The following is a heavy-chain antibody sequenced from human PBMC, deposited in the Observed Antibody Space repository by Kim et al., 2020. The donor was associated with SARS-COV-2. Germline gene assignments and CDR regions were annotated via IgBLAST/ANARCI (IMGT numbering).Heavy chain of an antibody. CDR3: AKEQGNSLPCDS. V-gene: IGHV3-23*01. J-gene: IGHJ4*02. CDR1: GFIFSNYG. D-gene: IGHD4-4*01. Sequence: GGSLRLSCAASGFIFSNYGMNWVRQAPGKGLEWVSAITGSGSHTWYEDSVKGRFTISRDNSKNTMYLQMTSLRAEDTALYYCAKEQGNSLPCDSWGQGIL. CDR2: ITGSGSHT.